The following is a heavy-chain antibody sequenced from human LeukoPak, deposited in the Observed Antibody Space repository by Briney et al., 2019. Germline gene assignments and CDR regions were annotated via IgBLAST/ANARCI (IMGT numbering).Heavy chain of an antibody. CDR3: AVEGYCSGGSCYTNWFDT. D-gene: IGHD2-15*01. CDR1: GFTFRSYS. CDR2: ISSSGSTK. Sequence: TGGSLRLSCAASGFTFRSYSMNWVRQAPGKGLEWVSYISSSGSTKYYADSVKGRFTISRDNAKNSLYLQMNSLRDEDTAVYYCAVEGYCSGGSCYTNWFDTWGQGTLVTVSS. V-gene: IGHV3-48*02. J-gene: IGHJ5*02.